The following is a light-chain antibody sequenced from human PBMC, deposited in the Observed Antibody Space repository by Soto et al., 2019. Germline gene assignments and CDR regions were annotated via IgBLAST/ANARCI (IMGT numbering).Light chain of an antibody. CDR2: AAS. CDR3: QQYENYFWT. Sequence: IQITQSPSSVSSSVLDRFTITCQASQDINKNLIWYQQKPGKAPKLLIYAASNLQSGVPARFSGSGSGTEFTLSISDLQPDDFATYYCQQYENYFWTFGQGTKVDIK. CDR1: QDINKN. V-gene: IGKV1-6*01. J-gene: IGKJ1*01.